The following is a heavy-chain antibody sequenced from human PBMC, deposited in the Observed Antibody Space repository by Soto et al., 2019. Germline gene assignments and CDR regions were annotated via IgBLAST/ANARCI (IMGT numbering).Heavy chain of an antibody. V-gene: IGHV4-4*07. D-gene: IGHD3-22*01. CDR1: GGSISSNY. Sequence: SETLSLTCTVSGGSISSNYWSCIRQPAGKGLERIGRISTSGSTNYNPSLKSRVTMSVDTSQKQFALKLSSVTAADTAVYYCVRAYYYDSSGYYYSSDWFDPWGQGTLVTVSS. CDR2: ISTSGST. CDR3: VRAYYYDSSGYYYSSDWFDP. J-gene: IGHJ5*02.